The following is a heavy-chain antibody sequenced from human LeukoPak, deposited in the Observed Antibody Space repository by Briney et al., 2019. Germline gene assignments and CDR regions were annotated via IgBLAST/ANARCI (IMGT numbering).Heavy chain of an antibody. V-gene: IGHV1-69*04. CDR1: GGTFSSYA. Sequence: ASVTVSCKASGGTFSSYAISWVRQAPGQGLEWMGRIIPILGIANYAQKFQGRVTITADKSTSTAYMELSSLRSEDTAVYYCARGGAREGYCSSTSCYDVPLDIWGQGTMVTVSS. J-gene: IGHJ3*02. CDR2: IIPILGIA. D-gene: IGHD2-2*01. CDR3: ARGGAREGYCSSTSCYDVPLDI.